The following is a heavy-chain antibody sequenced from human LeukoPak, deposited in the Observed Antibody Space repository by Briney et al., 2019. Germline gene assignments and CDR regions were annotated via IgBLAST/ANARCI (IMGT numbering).Heavy chain of an antibody. V-gene: IGHV4-34*01. D-gene: IGHD2-15*01. J-gene: IGHJ4*02. CDR1: GGSFRGYY. CDR2: TNQSGST. CDR3: ARVETGYCSGGSCLISFDY. Sequence: SETLSLTCAVYGGSFRGYYWSGIRQPPGKGLEWSGETNQSGSTNYNPSLKSRVTISVDTSKNQFSLKLSSVTAADTAVYYCARVETGYCSGGSCLISFDYWGQGTLVTVSS.